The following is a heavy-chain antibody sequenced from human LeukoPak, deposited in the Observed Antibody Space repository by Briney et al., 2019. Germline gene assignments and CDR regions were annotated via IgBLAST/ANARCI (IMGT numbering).Heavy chain of an antibody. CDR3: EKELQTPRDY. CDR2: ISGSGGST. V-gene: IGHV3-23*01. Sequence: GGSLRLSCAASGVTFSSYAMRWVRQAPGKGLEWVSAISGSGGSTYYADSVKGRFTISRDNSKNTLYLQMNSLRAEDTAVYYWEKELQTPRDYWGQGTLVTVSS. D-gene: IGHD4-11*01. CDR1: GVTFSSYA. J-gene: IGHJ4*02.